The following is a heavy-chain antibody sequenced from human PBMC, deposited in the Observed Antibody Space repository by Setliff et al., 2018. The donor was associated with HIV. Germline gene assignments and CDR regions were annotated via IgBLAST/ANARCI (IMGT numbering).Heavy chain of an antibody. CDR2: ISAYNGNT. J-gene: IGHJ4*02. D-gene: IGHD2-21*02. V-gene: IGHV1-18*01. Sequence: GASVKVSCKASGGTFSNYGISWVRQAPGQGLEWMGWISAYNGNTNYAQKLQGRVTITADESTNTVYLELSSLRSEDTALYYCARGYCGGDCYSSDWGQGTLVTV. CDR1: GGTFSNYG. CDR3: ARGYCGGDCYSSD.